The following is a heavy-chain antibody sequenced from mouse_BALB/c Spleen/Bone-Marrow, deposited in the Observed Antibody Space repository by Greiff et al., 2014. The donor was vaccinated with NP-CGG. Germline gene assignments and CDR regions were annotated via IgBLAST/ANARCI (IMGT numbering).Heavy chain of an antibody. CDR3: ARGGRLTGYYFDY. V-gene: IGHV1-80*01. CDR2: IYPGDGDT. CDR1: GYAFSSYW. Sequence: QVQLQQPGAELVRPGSSVKISCKASGYAFSSYWMNWVKQRPGQGLEWIGQIYPGDGDTNYNGNFKDKATLTTDKSSTTAYMQHSSLTSEDSAVYFCARGGRLTGYYFDYWGQGTTLTVSS. J-gene: IGHJ2*01. D-gene: IGHD4-1*01.